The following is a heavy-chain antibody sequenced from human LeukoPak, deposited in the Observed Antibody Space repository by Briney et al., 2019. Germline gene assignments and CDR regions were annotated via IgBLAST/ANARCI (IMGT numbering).Heavy chain of an antibody. CDR3: TREAVYSSGELCVDH. D-gene: IGHD6-19*01. CDR1: GFTFGDYA. J-gene: IGHJ4*02. Sequence: QPGRSLRLSCTASGFTFGDYAMSWVRQAPGKGLEWVGFIRSKAYGGTTEYAASVKGRFTISRDDSKSIACLQMNSLKTEDTAVYYCTREAVYSSGELCVDHWGQGILVTVSS. CDR2: IRSKAYGGTT. V-gene: IGHV3-49*04.